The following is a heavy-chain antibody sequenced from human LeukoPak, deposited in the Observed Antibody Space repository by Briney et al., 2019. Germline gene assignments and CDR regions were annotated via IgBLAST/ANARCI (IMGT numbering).Heavy chain of an antibody. CDR1: GFTFSDYY. CDR3: NAGVLGIAAAGRNWFDH. J-gene: IGHJ5*02. V-gene: IGHV3-11*01. Sequence: GGSLRLSCAASGFTFSDYYMSWIRQAPGKGLEWVSYISSSGSTIYYADSVKGRFTISRDNAQNSLYLQMNSLRAEDMAVYYCNAGVLGIAAAGRNWFDHWGQGTLVTVSS. CDR2: ISSSGSTI. D-gene: IGHD6-13*01.